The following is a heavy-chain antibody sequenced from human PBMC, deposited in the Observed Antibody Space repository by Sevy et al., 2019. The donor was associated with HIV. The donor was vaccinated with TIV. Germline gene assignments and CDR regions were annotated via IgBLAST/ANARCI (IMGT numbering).Heavy chain of an antibody. CDR1: GGSISSGTYY. CDR2: IYTSGGT. Sequence: SETLSLTCTVSGGSISSGTYYWSWIRQPAGKGLEWIGRIYTSGGTNYNPSLQSRVTMSVDTSKNQFSLKLSSVTAADTAVYYCARGGRPGYYDGSYPYWGQGTLVTVSS. D-gene: IGHD3-22*01. CDR3: ARGGRPGYYDGSYPY. V-gene: IGHV4-61*02. J-gene: IGHJ4*02.